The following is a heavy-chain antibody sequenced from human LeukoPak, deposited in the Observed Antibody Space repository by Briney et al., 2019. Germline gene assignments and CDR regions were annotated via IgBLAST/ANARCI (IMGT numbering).Heavy chain of an antibody. CDR3: ARGSSGTYFQFIDY. Sequence: PGGSLRLSCAASGFTFSTYTMNWVRQAPGKGLEWVSSIGTSTSYIYYADSVKGRFTISRDNAKTSLYLQMNSLRAEDTAVYYCARGSSGTYFQFIDYWGQGTLVTVSS. J-gene: IGHJ4*02. CDR1: GFTFSTYT. D-gene: IGHD1-26*01. CDR2: IGTSTSYI. V-gene: IGHV3-21*01.